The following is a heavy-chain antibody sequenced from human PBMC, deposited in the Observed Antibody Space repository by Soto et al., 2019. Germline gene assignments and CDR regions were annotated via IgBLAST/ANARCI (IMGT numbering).Heavy chain of an antibody. CDR1: GVSLSSGDYY. Sequence: SDTLSLTCTVSGVSLSSGDYYWSWIRQSPGTGLEWIGYIYYSGSAYYNPSLKSRVTLSVDTSKNQFSLKLTSVTAADTALYYCVRARGDRAFAMDVWGQGTTVTVSS. CDR2: IYYSGSA. V-gene: IGHV4-30-4*02. J-gene: IGHJ6*02. CDR3: VRARGDRAFAMDV. D-gene: IGHD3-10*01.